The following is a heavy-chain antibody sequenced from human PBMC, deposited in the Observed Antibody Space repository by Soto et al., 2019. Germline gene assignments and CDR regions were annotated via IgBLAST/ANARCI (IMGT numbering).Heavy chain of an antibody. D-gene: IGHD3-3*01. CDR3: ATSITIFRIWFDP. Sequence: PSETLSLTCTVSGGSISSSSYYWGWIRQPPGKGLEWIGSIYYSGSTYYNPSLKSRVTISVDTSKNQFSLKLSSVTAADTAVYYCATSITIFRIWFDPWGQGTLVTVSS. CDR2: IYYSGST. CDR1: GGSISSSSYY. V-gene: IGHV4-39*01. J-gene: IGHJ5*02.